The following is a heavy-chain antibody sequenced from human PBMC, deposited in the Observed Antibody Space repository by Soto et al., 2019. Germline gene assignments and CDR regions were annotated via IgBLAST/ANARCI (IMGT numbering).Heavy chain of an antibody. J-gene: IGHJ6*02. CDR1: GFTFRTYG. CDR3: ARAYCTNTRCSNHYFGLDV. Sequence: GGSLRLSCAASGFTFRTYGMHWVRQAPGKGLEWVALIWYDGSNKYYADSVKGRFTISRDNSMNTLYLQMNSLRAEDTAVYYCARAYCTNTRCSNHYFGLDVWGQGTTVTVYS. V-gene: IGHV3-33*01. D-gene: IGHD2-2*01. CDR2: IWYDGSNK.